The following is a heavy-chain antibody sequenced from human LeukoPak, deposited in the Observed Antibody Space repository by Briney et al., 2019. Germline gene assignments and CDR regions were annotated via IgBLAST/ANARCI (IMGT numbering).Heavy chain of an antibody. D-gene: IGHD6-19*01. CDR1: GGSISSSSYY. V-gene: IGHV4-39*07. J-gene: IGHJ5*02. CDR2: IYYSGST. Sequence: SETLSLTCTVSGGSISSSSYYWGWIRQPPGKGLEWIGSIYYSGSTYYNPSLKSRVTISVDTFKNQFSLKLSSVTAADTAVYYCARSIAGADFRFDPWGQGTLVTVSS. CDR3: ARSIAGADFRFDP.